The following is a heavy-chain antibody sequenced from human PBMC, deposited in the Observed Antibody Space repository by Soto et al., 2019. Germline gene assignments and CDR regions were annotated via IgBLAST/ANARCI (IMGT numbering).Heavy chain of an antibody. D-gene: IGHD1-1*01. J-gene: IGHJ5*02. CDR2: IYATGTT. CDR3: VRDGTKTLRDWFDP. Sequence: SETLSLTCTVSGASISGFYWSWIRKSAGKGLEWIGRIYATGTTDYNPSLKSRVMMSVDTSKKQFSLKLRSVTAADTAVYYCVRDGTKTLRDWFDPWGQGTLVTVSS. V-gene: IGHV4-4*07. CDR1: GASISGFY.